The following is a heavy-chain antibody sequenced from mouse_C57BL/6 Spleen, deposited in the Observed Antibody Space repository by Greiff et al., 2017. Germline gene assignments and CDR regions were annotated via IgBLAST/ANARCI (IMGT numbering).Heavy chain of an antibody. D-gene: IGHD1-1*01. CDR2: IYPGSGST. CDR3: ARSPYYYGSSFHFDY. V-gene: IGHV1-55*01. CDR1: GYTFTSYW. J-gene: IGHJ2*01. Sequence: QVQLQQPGAELVKPGASVKMSCKASGYTFTSYWITWVKQRPGQGLEWIGDIYPGSGSTNYNEKFKSKATLTVDTSSSTAYMQLSSLTSEDSAVYYCARSPYYYGSSFHFDYWGQGTTLTVSS.